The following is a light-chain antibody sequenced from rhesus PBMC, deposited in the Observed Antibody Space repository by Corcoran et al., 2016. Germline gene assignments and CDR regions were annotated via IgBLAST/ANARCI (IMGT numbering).Light chain of an antibody. V-gene: IGKV1-69*01. CDR3: HQHDNTPLT. J-gene: IGKJ4*01. CDR1: QGISNW. CDR2: RAS. Sequence: DIQMTQSPSSLSASVGDRVTITRRASQGISNWLAWYQQKPGKAPKFLIYRASKLETGVPSRFSGSGSGTDFTLTISSLQPEDITTYYCHQHDNTPLTFGGGTKVELK.